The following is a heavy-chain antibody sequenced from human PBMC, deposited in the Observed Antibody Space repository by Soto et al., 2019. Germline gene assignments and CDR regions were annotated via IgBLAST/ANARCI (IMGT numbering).Heavy chain of an antibody. Sequence: SETLSLTCTVSGGSISSCGYYWSWIRQHPWKGVDWILYIYYSGSTYYNPSLKSRVTISVDTSKNQFSLKLSSVTAADTAVYYCARGTRQIAAAGTSYYYYGMDVWGQGTTVTVSS. J-gene: IGHJ6*02. V-gene: IGHV4-31*03. CDR3: ARGTRQIAAAGTSYYYYGMDV. CDR1: GGSISSCGYY. D-gene: IGHD6-13*01. CDR2: IYYSGST.